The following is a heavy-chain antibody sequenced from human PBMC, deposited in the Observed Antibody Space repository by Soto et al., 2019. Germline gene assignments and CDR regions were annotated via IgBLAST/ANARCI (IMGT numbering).Heavy chain of an antibody. Sequence: QVQLVESGGCLVKPGGSLRLSCAASGFIFSDYYMTWIRQAPGKGLEWVSYISGSSSYTNYEDSVKGRFTISRDHAKNSLYLQMNSLRAEDTAVYYCAMAQITAQYYFDYWGQGTLVTVSS. CDR1: GFIFSDYY. CDR3: AMAQITAQYYFDY. D-gene: IGHD6-6*01. CDR2: ISGSSSYT. J-gene: IGHJ4*02. V-gene: IGHV3-11*06.